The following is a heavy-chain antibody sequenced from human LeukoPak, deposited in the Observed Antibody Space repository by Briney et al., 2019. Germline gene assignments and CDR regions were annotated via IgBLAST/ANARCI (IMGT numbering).Heavy chain of an antibody. Sequence: ASVEVSCKASGYTFTGYYMHWVRQAPGQGLEWMGWINPNSGGTNYAQKFQGRVTMTRDTSISTAYMELSRLRSDDTAVHYCARSAVRTQWLVWEMYYYYYYMDVWGKGTTVTVSS. CDR1: GYTFTGYY. CDR3: ARSAVRTQWLVWEMYYYYYYMDV. D-gene: IGHD6-19*01. V-gene: IGHV1-2*02. J-gene: IGHJ6*03. CDR2: INPNSGGT.